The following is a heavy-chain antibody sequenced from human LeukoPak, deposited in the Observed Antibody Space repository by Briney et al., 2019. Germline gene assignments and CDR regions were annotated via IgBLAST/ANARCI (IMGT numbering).Heavy chain of an antibody. Sequence: PGGSLRLSCAASGFTFSRYSINWVRQAPGKGLEWIPYISAGGSTMYYADSVKGRFTISRDNAKNALYLQVSSLRDEDTAVYYCARGEYDWGQGTLVTVSS. CDR2: ISAGGSTM. CDR3: ARGEYD. J-gene: IGHJ4*02. D-gene: IGHD3-10*01. CDR1: GFTFSRYS. V-gene: IGHV3-48*02.